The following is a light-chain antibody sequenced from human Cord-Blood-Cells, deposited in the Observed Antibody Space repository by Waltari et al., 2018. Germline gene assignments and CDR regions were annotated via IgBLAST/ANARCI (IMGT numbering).Light chain of an antibody. J-gene: IGLJ3*02. CDR2: DVS. Sequence: QSALTQPASVSGSPGQSITISCPGTSSDVGGYNYVSWYQQHPGKAPKLIIYDVSNRPSGFSNRFSGSKSGNTASLTISGLQAEDEADYYCSSYTSSSTLVFGGGTKLTVL. V-gene: IGLV2-14*03. CDR3: SSYTSSSTLV. CDR1: SSDVGGYNY.